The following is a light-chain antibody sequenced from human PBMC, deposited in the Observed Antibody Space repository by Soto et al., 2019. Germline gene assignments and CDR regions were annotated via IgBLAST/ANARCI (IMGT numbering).Light chain of an antibody. CDR2: GAS. CDR3: HQYDSWP. CDR1: QSFNSIY. V-gene: IGKV3-20*01. Sequence: EGGLTQTNGTLSLSPGERATLSCRASQSFNSIYLAWYQQKPGQAPRLLIYGASSRATGIPDRFSGSGSGTDFTLTISRLEPEDFAVYYCHQYDSWPFGQ. J-gene: IGKJ1*01.